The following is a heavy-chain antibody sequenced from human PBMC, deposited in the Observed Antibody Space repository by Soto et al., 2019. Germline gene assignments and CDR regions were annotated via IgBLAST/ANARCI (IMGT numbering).Heavy chain of an antibody. CDR2: ISSSSSYT. CDR3: ARDSHYYDSSGYYYDFDY. Sequence: AGGSLRLSCAASGFTFSDYYMSWIRQAPGKGLEWVSYISSSSSYTNYADSVKGRFTISRDNAKNSLYLQMNSLRAEDTAVYYCARDSHYYDSSGYYYDFDYWGQGTLVTVS. D-gene: IGHD3-22*01. J-gene: IGHJ4*02. V-gene: IGHV3-11*06. CDR1: GFTFSDYY.